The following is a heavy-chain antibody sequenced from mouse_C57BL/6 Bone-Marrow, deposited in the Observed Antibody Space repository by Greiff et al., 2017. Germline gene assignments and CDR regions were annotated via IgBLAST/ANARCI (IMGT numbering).Heavy chain of an antibody. J-gene: IGHJ3*01. Sequence: EVQGVESGGDLVKPGGSLKLSCAASGFTFSSYGMSWVRQTPDKRLEWVATISSGGSYTYYPDSVKGRFTISRDNAKNTLYLQMSSLKSEDTAMYYCARHTMSTAWFAYWGQGTLVTVSA. CDR2: ISSGGSYT. CDR3: ARHTMSTAWFAY. CDR1: GFTFSSYG. D-gene: IGHD2-4*01. V-gene: IGHV5-6*01.